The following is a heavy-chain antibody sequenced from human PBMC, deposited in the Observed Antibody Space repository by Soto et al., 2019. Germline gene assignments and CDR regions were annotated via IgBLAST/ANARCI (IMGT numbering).Heavy chain of an antibody. CDR2: ISTYNGNT. CDR3: ARRLGTNGLDV. Sequence: GASVKVSCKASGYRFTTYGITWVRLAPGQGLEWLGGISTYNGNTDYAQNLQDRVTMTTETSTSTAYMEVTSLTSDDTAVYYCARRLGTNGLDVWGQGTTVTVSS. J-gene: IGHJ6*02. CDR1: GYRFTTYG. V-gene: IGHV1-18*04. D-gene: IGHD7-27*01.